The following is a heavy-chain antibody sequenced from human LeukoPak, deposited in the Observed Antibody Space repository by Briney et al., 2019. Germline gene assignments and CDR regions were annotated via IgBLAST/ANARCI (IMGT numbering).Heavy chain of an antibody. CDR1: GFTFSNYA. Sequence: GGSLRLSCAASGFTFSNYAMHWVRQAPGKGLEYVSAISSSGGSTYYANSVKGRFTISRDNSKNTLYLQMGSLRAEDMAVYYCARDLRLKELAYCGGDCLDYWGQGTLVTVSS. J-gene: IGHJ4*02. CDR3: ARDLRLKELAYCGGDCLDY. V-gene: IGHV3-64*01. CDR2: ISSSGGST. D-gene: IGHD2-21*02.